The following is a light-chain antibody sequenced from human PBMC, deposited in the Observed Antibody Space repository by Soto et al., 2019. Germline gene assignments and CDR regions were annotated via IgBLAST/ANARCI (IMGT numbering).Light chain of an antibody. CDR2: ANT. J-gene: IGLJ1*01. Sequence: QSVLTQPPSVSGAPGQRVTISCTGSSSNIGADYDVHWYQQFPGTAPKLLIFANTNRPSGVPGRFSGSKSGTSASLAITELQAEDEADYYCQSYDTSLTAFVFGPGTKVTVL. CDR1: SSNIGADYD. V-gene: IGLV1-40*01. CDR3: QSYDTSLTAFV.